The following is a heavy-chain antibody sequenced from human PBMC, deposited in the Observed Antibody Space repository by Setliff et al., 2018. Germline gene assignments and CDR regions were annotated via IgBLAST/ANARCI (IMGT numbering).Heavy chain of an antibody. CDR2: INTITGNP. Sequence: GASVKVSCKASGYTFTTYAITWMRQAPGQGLEWMGWINTITGNPTYAQGFTGRFVFSLDTSVSTAYLQISSVKAEDTAVYYCARGYCSGGSCADFDYWGQGTLVTVSS. D-gene: IGHD2-15*01. CDR3: ARGYCSGGSCADFDY. CDR1: GYTFTTYA. V-gene: IGHV7-4-1*02. J-gene: IGHJ4*02.